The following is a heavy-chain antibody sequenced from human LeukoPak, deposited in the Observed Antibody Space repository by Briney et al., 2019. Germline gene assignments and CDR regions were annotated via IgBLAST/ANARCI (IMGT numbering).Heavy chain of an antibody. CDR1: GGSISSYY. CDR2: IYYSGST. CDR3: AKTRYSSSWTNWFDP. J-gene: IGHJ5*02. Sequence: PSETLSLTCTVSGGSISSYYWSWIRQPPGKGLEWIGYIYYSGSTNYNPSLKSRVTISVDTSKNQSSLKLSSVTAADTAVYYCAKTRYSSSWTNWFDPWGQGTLVTVSS. V-gene: IGHV4-59*01. D-gene: IGHD6-13*01.